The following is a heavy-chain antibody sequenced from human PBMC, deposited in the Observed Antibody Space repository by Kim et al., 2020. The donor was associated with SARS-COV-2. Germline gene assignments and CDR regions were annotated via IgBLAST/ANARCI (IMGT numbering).Heavy chain of an antibody. J-gene: IGHJ2*01. Sequence: SETLSLTCAVYGGSFSGYYWSWIRQPPGKGLEWIGEINHSGSTNYNPSLKSRVTISVDTSKNQFSLKLSSVTAADTAVYYCARNMVRGVTFSFSRYWYF. D-gene: IGHD3-10*01. V-gene: IGHV4-34*01. CDR1: GGSFSGYY. CDR3: ARNMVRGVTFSFSRYWYF. CDR2: INHSGST.